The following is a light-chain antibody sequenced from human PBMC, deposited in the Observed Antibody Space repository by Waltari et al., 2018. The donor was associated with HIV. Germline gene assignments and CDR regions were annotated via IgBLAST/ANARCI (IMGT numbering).Light chain of an antibody. Sequence: DIVMTQSPDSLVVSLAERATINCKSSPSVLYSSNNKNYLAWYQQKPGQPPKLLISWASTRESGVPDRFSGSGSGTDFTLTISSLQAEDVAVYYCQQYYDTPWTFGQGTKVEIK. V-gene: IGKV4-1*01. CDR1: PSVLYSSNNKNY. J-gene: IGKJ1*01. CDR2: WAS. CDR3: QQYYDTPWT.